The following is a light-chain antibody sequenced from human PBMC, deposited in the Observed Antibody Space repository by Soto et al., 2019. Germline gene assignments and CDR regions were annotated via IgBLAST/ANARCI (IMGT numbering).Light chain of an antibody. J-gene: IGKJ5*01. CDR2: AAS. CDR3: QQSYSTPHT. V-gene: IGKV1-6*01. Sequence: QMTQSQSSLSASVGDRVTITSRASQGIRNDLSWYQQKPGKAPKLLIYAASSLQSEVPSRFSGSGSGTDFTLTVSSLQPEDFVIYYCQQSYSTPHTFGQGTRLEI. CDR1: QGIRND.